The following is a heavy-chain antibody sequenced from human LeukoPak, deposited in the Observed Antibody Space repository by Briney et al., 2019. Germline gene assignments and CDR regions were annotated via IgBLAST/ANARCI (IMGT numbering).Heavy chain of an antibody. CDR1: GGTFSSYA. J-gene: IGHJ4*02. V-gene: IGHV1-69*05. CDR2: IIPIFGTA. CDR3: ARERPPGDSSNWFLEGYFDI. Sequence: GASVKVSCKASGGTFSSYAITWVRQAPGQGLEWMGRIIPIFGTANYAQKFQGRVTITTDESTSTAYMELSTLRSDDTAVSYCARERPPGDSSNWFLEGYFDIWGQGTLVTVSS. D-gene: IGHD6-13*01.